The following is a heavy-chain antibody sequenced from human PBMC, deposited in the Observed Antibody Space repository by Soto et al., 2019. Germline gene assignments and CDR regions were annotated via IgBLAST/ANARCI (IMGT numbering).Heavy chain of an antibody. V-gene: IGHV4-59*01. Sequence: KPSETLSLTCTVSGGSISSYYWSWIRQPPGRGLEWIGYIYYSGSTNYNPSLKSRVTISVDTSKNQFSLKLSSVTAADTAVYYCARVQVDTAMVTGAYYYYYYGMDVWGQGTTVTVSS. CDR3: ARVQVDTAMVTGAYYYYYYGMDV. J-gene: IGHJ6*02. CDR2: IYYSGST. CDR1: GGSISSYY. D-gene: IGHD5-18*01.